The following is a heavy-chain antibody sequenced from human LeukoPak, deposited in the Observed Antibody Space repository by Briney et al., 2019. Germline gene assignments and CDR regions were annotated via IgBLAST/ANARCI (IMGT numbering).Heavy chain of an antibody. CDR1: GFTFDDYG. Sequence: GGSLRLSCAASGFTFDDYGMSWVRQAPGKGVEWFSVINWNRRSTGYAHSVKRRFTISTDNAKNSLYLQMNSLRAEDTALYYCAFYSYGYRDFDYWGQGTLVTVSS. CDR2: INWNRRST. D-gene: IGHD5-18*01. CDR3: AFYSYGYRDFDY. J-gene: IGHJ4*02. V-gene: IGHV3-20*04.